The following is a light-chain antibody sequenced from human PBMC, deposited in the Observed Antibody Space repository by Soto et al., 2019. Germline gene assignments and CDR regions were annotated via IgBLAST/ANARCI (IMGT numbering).Light chain of an antibody. CDR1: QSLLHSNGYNY. V-gene: IGKV2-28*01. Sequence: DIVMTQSPLSLPVTPGEPASISCRSSQSLLHSNGYNYLDWYLQKPGQSPQLLIYLGSNRASGVPDRFSGSGSGTDFTLKISRVEAEDVGVYYCMQALQTPPGAVGQGTKVEI. CDR2: LGS. CDR3: MQALQTPPGA. J-gene: IGKJ1*01.